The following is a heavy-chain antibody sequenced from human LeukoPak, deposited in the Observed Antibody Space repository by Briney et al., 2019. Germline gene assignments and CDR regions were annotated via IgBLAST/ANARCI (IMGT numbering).Heavy chain of an antibody. J-gene: IGHJ4*02. CDR3: VPKGNEGY. Sequence: GGSLRLSCSASGSIFSSYAMHWVRQAPGKGLEYVSAISPNGGSTYYADSVKGRFSISRDNSKNILYLQMSSVRPEDTAVYYCVPKGNEGYWGQGTLVTVSS. CDR1: GSIFSSYA. CDR2: ISPNGGST. V-gene: IGHV3-64D*06. D-gene: IGHD1-1*01.